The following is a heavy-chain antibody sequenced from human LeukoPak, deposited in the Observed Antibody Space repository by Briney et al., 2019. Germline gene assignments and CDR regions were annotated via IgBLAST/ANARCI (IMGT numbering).Heavy chain of an antibody. V-gene: IGHV4-34*01. CDR1: GGSFSGYY. J-gene: IGHJ4*02. CDR3: AKGRDGADY. D-gene: IGHD5-24*01. CDR2: INHSGST. Sequence: SETLSLTCAVYGGSFSGYYWSWIRQPPGKGLEWIGEINHSGSTNYNPSLKSRVTISVDTSKNQFSLKLSSVTAADTAVYYCAKGRDGADYWGQGTLVTVSS.